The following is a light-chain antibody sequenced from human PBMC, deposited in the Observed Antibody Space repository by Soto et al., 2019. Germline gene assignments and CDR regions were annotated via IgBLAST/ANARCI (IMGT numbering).Light chain of an antibody. Sequence: QSVLTQPPSASGTPGQRVTISCSGSSSNIGSNTINWYLQLPGTAPKLLIYTTNQRPSGVPDRFSGSKSGTSASLAISGLQSEDEADYYYATWDDTLNGYVFGTGTKLTVL. CDR2: TTN. V-gene: IGLV1-44*01. J-gene: IGLJ1*01. CDR3: ATWDDTLNGYV. CDR1: SSNIGSNT.